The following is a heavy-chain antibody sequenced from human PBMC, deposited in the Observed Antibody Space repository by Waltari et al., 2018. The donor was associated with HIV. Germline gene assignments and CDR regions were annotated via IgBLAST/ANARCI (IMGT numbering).Heavy chain of an antibody. V-gene: IGHV3-9*01. CDR2: VSWNSGSI. CDR1: GFTFDDYA. D-gene: IGHD6-19*01. J-gene: IGHJ4*02. Sequence: EVHLVESGGGLVQPGRSLRLSCAASGFTFDDYAMHWVRQAPGKGLEWVSGVSWNSGSIDYADSVKGRFTISRDNAKNSLYLQMNSLRTEDTALYYCVKERVHSSGWHRVFDYWGQGTLVTVSS. CDR3: VKERVHSSGWHRVFDY.